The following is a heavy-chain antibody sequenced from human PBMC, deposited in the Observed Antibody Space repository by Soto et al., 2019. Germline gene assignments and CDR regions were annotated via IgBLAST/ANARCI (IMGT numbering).Heavy chain of an antibody. CDR1: GGSISSYY. CDR2: IYYSGST. J-gene: IGHJ3*02. V-gene: IGHV4-59*01. CDR3: ARAVLVPAAIRVAAFDI. Sequence: SETLSLTCTVSGGSISSYYWSWIRQPPGKGLEWIGYIYYSGSTNYNPSFKSRVTITVEPSKNQFSLKLSSVTSADTAVYSCARAVLVPAAIRVAAFDIWGQGTMVTVSS. D-gene: IGHD2-2*02.